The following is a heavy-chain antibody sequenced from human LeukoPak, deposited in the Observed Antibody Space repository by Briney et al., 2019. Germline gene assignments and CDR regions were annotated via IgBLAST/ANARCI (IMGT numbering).Heavy chain of an antibody. CDR1: GGSLSGHY. V-gene: IGHV4-59*11. CDR2: RYDSGST. J-gene: IGHJ6*02. Sequence: PSETLSLTCTVSGGSLSGHYWTWIRQSPGEGLEWIGSRYDSGSTKYNPSLMSRLTISVDTSKNQFSLNLNSVTAADTAVYYCARGYGPVDVWGQGTTVTVSS. CDR3: ARGYGPVDV. D-gene: IGHD3-10*01.